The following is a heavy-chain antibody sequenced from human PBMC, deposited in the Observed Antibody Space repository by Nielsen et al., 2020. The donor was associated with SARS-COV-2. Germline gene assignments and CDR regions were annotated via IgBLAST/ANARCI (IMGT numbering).Heavy chain of an antibody. CDR1: GFTFDDYA. V-gene: IGHV3-9*01. Sequence: GGSLRLSCAASGFTFDDYAMHWVRQAPGKGLEWVSGISWNSGSIGYADSVKSRFTISRDNAKNSLYLQMNSLRAEDTALYYCAKINDDAFDIWGQGTMVTVSS. CDR3: AKINDDAFDI. CDR2: ISWNSGSI. J-gene: IGHJ3*02.